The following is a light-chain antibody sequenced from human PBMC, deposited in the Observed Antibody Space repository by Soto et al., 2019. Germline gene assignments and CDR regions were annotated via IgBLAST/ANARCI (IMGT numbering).Light chain of an antibody. Sequence: DIVMTQSPDSLAVSLGERATINCKSSQSVLYSSNNKNYLAWYQQKPGQPPKLLIYCASTRESGVPDRFSGSGSGTDFTLTISSLQAEDVAVYYCQQYYSTPRTFGQRTKVEIK. CDR1: QSVLYSSNNKNY. CDR2: CAS. V-gene: IGKV4-1*01. CDR3: QQYYSTPRT. J-gene: IGKJ1*01.